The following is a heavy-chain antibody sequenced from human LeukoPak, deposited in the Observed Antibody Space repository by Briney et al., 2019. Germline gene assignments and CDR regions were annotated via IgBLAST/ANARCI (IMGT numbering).Heavy chain of an antibody. J-gene: IGHJ4*02. CDR2: INPNSGGT. CDR3: ARERYYYDSSGYYRLDY. Sequence: ASVKVSCKASGYTFTGYYMHWVRQAPGQGLEWMGWINPNSGGTNYAQKFQGRVTMTRDTSISTAYMELSSLRSEDTAVYYCARERYYYDSSGYYRLDYWGQGTLVTVSS. CDR1: GYTFTGYY. D-gene: IGHD3-22*01. V-gene: IGHV1-2*02.